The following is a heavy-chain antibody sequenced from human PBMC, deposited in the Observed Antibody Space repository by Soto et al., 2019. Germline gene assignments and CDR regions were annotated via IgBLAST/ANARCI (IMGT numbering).Heavy chain of an antibody. CDR2: IYPGDSDT. CDR3: ARSLTILDYYYYYGMDA. V-gene: IGHV5-51*01. Sequence: GESLKISCKGSGYSFTSYWIGWVRQMPGKGLEWMGIIYPGDSDTRYSPSFQGQVTISADKSISTAYLQWSSLKASDTAMYYCARSLTILDYYYYYGMDAWGEGTTVTVSS. CDR1: GYSFTSYW. D-gene: IGHD1-1*01. J-gene: IGHJ6*04.